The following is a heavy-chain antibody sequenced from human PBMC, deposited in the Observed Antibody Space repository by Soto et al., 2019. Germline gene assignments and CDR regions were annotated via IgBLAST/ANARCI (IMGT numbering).Heavy chain of an antibody. Sequence: SETLSLTCTVPGGSIFSSYWTWIRQPPGKGLEWIGNVYYSGSTNYNPSLKSRITISVDTSKNQFSPNLSSVTAADTAVYYCARVTAASSWFDPWGQGTLVTVSS. CDR2: VYYSGST. CDR1: GGSIFSSY. V-gene: IGHV4-59*01. D-gene: IGHD2-15*01. CDR3: ARVTAASSWFDP. J-gene: IGHJ5*02.